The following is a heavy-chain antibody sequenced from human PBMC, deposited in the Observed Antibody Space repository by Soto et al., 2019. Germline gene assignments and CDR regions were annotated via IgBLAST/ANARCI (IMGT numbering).Heavy chain of an antibody. Sequence: NPSETLSLTCAVYGESFSDYYWSWIRQPPGKGLEWIGEINHSGSTNYNPSLKSRVIISVDTSKNQFSLKLSSLTAADTAVYYCARDRDGYNLESSGAFDIWGQGTMVT. V-gene: IGHV4-34*01. D-gene: IGHD5-12*01. CDR3: ARDRDGYNLESSGAFDI. CDR1: GESFSDYY. CDR2: INHSGST. J-gene: IGHJ3*02.